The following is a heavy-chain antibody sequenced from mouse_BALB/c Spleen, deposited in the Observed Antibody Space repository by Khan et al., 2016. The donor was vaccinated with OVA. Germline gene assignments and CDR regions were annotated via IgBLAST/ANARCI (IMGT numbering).Heavy chain of an antibody. V-gene: IGHV1S22*01. CDR2: IYPGSGST. Sequence: LQQPGSELARPGASVKLSCKASGYTFTSYWMHWVKQRPGQGLEWIGDIYPGSGSTNYDEKFKSKATLTVDTSSSTADMQLSSLTSEDSAVYFCPRWSYWFAYWGQGTLVTVSA. D-gene: IGHD2-12*01. CDR3: PRWSYWFAY. J-gene: IGHJ3*01. CDR1: GYTFTSYW.